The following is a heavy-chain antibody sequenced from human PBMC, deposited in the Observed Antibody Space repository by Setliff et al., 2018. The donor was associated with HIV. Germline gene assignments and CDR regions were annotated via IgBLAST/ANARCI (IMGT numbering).Heavy chain of an antibody. CDR3: VRQGAGTGHSFDS. Sequence: PSETLSLTCTVSGVSTSSSSYYWGWIRQPPGKGLDWIGYVYYSGSTYYNPSLKSRVTISVDTSKNHFSLRLTSVTAADTAVYYCVRQGAGTGHSFDSWGPGALVTVSS. V-gene: IGHV4-39*01. CDR1: GVSTSSSSYY. J-gene: IGHJ4*02. D-gene: IGHD6-19*01. CDR2: VYYSGST.